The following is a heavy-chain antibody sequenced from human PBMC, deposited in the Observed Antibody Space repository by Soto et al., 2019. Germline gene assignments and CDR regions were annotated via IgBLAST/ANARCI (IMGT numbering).Heavy chain of an antibody. CDR3: ARGLVIRPYYYHGMDV. CDR2: ISSIGST. V-gene: IGHV4-30-4*01. CDR1: GGSISSGDYF. J-gene: IGHJ6*02. Sequence: QVQLQESGPGLVTPSQTLSLTCTVSGGSISSGDYFWSWIRQSPGKGLEWIGYISSIGSTYYNPSLKSRVSVSRDTSKNQFSLKLSSVTTTDTAVYYCARGLVIRPYYYHGMDVWGQGTTVTVSS. D-gene: IGHD3-9*01.